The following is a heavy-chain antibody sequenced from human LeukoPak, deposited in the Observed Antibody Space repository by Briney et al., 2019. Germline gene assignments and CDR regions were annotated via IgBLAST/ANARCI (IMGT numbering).Heavy chain of an antibody. CDR2: IKKDGSEK. J-gene: IGHJ6*03. CDR3: AKNGDRGAYCTGGTCYPYFYYYMDV. Sequence: GGSLRLSCAASGFTLSSYWMSWVRQAPGKGLEWVANIKKDGSEKYYVDSVKGRFTISRDNAKTSLYLQMNSLRAEDTAIYYCAKNGDRGAYCTGGTCYPYFYYYMDVWGKGTTVTI. CDR1: GFTLSSYW. V-gene: IGHV3-7*03. D-gene: IGHD2-15*01.